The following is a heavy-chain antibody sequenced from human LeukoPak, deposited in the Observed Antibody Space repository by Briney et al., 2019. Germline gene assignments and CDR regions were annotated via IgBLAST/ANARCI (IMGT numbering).Heavy chain of an antibody. D-gene: IGHD4-23*01. V-gene: IGHV3-30*18. CDR1: GFTFSSYG. Sequence: GGSLRLSCAASGFTFSSYGIHWVRQAPGKGLEWVAVVSSDGSNKYYADSVKGRFTISRDNSKNTLYLQMDSLRAEDTAVYYCAKGRAYGGQVEFDYWGQGTLVTVSS. CDR2: VSSDGSNK. J-gene: IGHJ4*02. CDR3: AKGRAYGGQVEFDY.